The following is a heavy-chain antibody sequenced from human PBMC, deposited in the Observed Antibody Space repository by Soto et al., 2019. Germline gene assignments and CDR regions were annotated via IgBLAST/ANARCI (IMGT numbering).Heavy chain of an antibody. CDR2: IYYSGST. Sequence: SETLSLTCTVSGGSISSYYWSWIRQPPGKGLEWIGYIYYSGSTNYNPSLKSRVTISVDTSKNQFSLKLSSVTAADTAVYYCARERHYYDSSGYYSLPHFDYWGQGTLVTVSS. V-gene: IGHV4-59*01. D-gene: IGHD3-22*01. J-gene: IGHJ4*02. CDR1: GGSISSYY. CDR3: ARERHYYDSSGYYSLPHFDY.